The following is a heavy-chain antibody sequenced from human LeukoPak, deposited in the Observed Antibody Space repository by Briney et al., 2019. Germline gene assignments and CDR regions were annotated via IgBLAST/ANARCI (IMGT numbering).Heavy chain of an antibody. D-gene: IGHD6-13*01. J-gene: IGHJ5*02. V-gene: IGHV4-34*01. CDR2: INHSGST. Sequence: SETLSLTCAVYGGSFSGYYWSWIRQPPGKGLEWIGEINHSGSTNYNPSLKSRVTISVDTSKNQFSLKLSSVTAADTAVYYCARRLRISSSSRIDPWGQGTLVTVSS. CDR3: ARRLRISSSSRIDP. CDR1: GGSFSGYY.